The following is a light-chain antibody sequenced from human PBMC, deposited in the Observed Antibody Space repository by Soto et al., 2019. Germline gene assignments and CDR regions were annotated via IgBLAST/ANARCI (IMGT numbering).Light chain of an antibody. CDR2: DDN. CDR3: CSYAGFNTLV. CDR1: SSDVGSYNL. J-gene: IGLJ2*01. Sequence: QSVLTQPASVSESRGQSITLSCTGTSSDVGSYNLVSWYQQHPGKAPKLIIYDDNKRPSGVSYRFSGSKSGNTASLTISGLQPDDEADYYCCSYAGFNTLVFGGGTKVTVL. V-gene: IGLV2-23*01.